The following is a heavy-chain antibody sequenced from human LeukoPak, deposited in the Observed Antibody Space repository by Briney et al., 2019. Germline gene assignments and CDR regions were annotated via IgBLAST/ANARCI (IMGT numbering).Heavy chain of an antibody. D-gene: IGHD3-22*01. V-gene: IGHV1-69*01. J-gene: IGHJ4*02. CDR1: GGTFSSYA. CDR2: IIPIFGTA. CDR3: ARERNNYYDSSGYYDY. Sequence: SVKVSCKASGGTFSSYAISWVRQAPGQGREWMGGIIPIFGTANYAQKFQGRVTITADESTSTAYMELSSLRSEDTAVYYCARERNNYYDSSGYYDYWGQGTLVAVSS.